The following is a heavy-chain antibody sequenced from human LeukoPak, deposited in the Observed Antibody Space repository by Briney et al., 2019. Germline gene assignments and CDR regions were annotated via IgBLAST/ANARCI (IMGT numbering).Heavy chain of an antibody. Sequence: GGSLRLSCAASGFTFSSYWMSWVRQAPGKGLEWVANIKLDGSEKYYVDSVKGRFTISRDNAKNSLYLQMNSLRAEDTAVYYCAREPYCSSTSCFIFDYWGQGTLVTVSS. J-gene: IGHJ4*02. CDR2: IKLDGSEK. CDR3: AREPYCSSTSCFIFDY. CDR1: GFTFSSYW. V-gene: IGHV3-7*03. D-gene: IGHD2-2*01.